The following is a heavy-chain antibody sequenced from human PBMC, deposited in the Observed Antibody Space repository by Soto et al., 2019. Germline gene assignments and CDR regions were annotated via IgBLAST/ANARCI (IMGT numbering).Heavy chain of an antibody. CDR1: GFTFSSYE. CDR3: SHPRGYGVFEAYES. J-gene: IGHJ3*02. Sequence: GRSLILSCAASGFTFSSYEMNWVRQAPGKGLEWVSYISSSSSTIYYADSVKGRFTISRHNSLNRLYLHMNSLRTEDTAVYFWSHPRGYGVFEAYESWAQGAMV. V-gene: IGHV3-48*03. CDR2: ISSSSSTI. D-gene: IGHD2-8*01.